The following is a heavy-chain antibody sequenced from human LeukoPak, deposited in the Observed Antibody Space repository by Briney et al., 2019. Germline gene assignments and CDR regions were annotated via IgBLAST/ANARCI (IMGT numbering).Heavy chain of an antibody. CDR2: INPNTGDT. J-gene: IGHJ3*01. Sequence: GASVKVSCKLSGYTFTAYYMHLVRQAPGQGLEWMGWINPNTGDTKFAQNFQDRVTMTWDTSVSTAYMELSSLTSDDTAVYYCASKGDGFCSSSRCQGAFDYWGQGSMVTVSS. V-gene: IGHV1-2*02. CDR3: ASKGDGFCSSSRCQGAFDY. D-gene: IGHD2-2*01. CDR1: GYTFTAYY.